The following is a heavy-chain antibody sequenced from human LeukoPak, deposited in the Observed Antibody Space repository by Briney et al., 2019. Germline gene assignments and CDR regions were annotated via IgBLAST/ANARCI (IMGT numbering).Heavy chain of an antibody. V-gene: IGHV3-74*01. CDR2: INENGTST. CDR3: ARGGWPLDY. D-gene: IGHD2-15*01. CDR1: GFTLSNFW. J-gene: IGHJ4*02. Sequence: PGGSLRLSCAASGFTLSNFWMHWVRHAPGKGLVWVSRINENGTSTNYADSVRGRFTISRDNAKNTLYLQMDTLRAEDTAVYYCARGGWPLDYWGQGTLVTVSS.